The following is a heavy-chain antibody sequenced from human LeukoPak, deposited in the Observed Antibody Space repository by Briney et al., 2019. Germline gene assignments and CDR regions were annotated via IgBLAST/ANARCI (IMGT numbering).Heavy chain of an antibody. J-gene: IGHJ6*03. Sequence: ASVKVSCKASGGTFSSYAISWVRQAPGQGLEWMGGIIPIFGTANYAQKFQGRVTITADESTSTAYMELSSLRSEDTAVYYCARGRDPTYSIYYYYYYMDVWGKGTTVTISS. CDR1: GGTFSSYA. D-gene: IGHD2-15*01. CDR3: ARGRDPTYSIYYYYYYMDV. V-gene: IGHV1-69*13. CDR2: IIPIFGTA.